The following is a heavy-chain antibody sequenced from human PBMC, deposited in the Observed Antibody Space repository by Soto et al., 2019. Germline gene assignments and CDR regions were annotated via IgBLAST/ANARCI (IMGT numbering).Heavy chain of an antibody. CDR2: ISSSSSTI. Sequence: EVQLVESGGGLVQPGGSLRLSCAASGFTFSSYSMNWVRQAPGKGLEWVSYISSSSSTIYYADSVKGRFTISRDNAKNSLYLKMNSLRDEDTAVYYCARMVRDAFDIWGQGTMVTVSS. CDR1: GFTFSSYS. CDR3: ARMVRDAFDI. V-gene: IGHV3-48*02. J-gene: IGHJ3*02. D-gene: IGHD3-10*01.